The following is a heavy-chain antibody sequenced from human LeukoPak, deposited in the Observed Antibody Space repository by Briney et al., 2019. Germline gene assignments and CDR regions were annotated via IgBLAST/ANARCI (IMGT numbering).Heavy chain of an antibody. CDR1: GGSISSSSYY. CDR2: ICYSGRT. Sequence: SETLSLTCTVSGGSISSSSYYWGWIRQPPRKGLEWIGSICYSGRTYYNPSLKSRVTISVDTSKNQFSLKLSSVTAADTAVYYCASLVVVITDDAFDIWGQGTMVTVSS. D-gene: IGHD3-22*01. CDR3: ASLVVVITDDAFDI. J-gene: IGHJ3*02. V-gene: IGHV4-39*07.